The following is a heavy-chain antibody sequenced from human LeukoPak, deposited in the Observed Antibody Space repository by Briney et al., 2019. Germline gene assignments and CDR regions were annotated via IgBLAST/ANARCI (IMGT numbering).Heavy chain of an antibody. D-gene: IGHD3-3*01. J-gene: IGHJ4*02. V-gene: IGHV3-66*01. CDR2: IYSGGST. CDR3: ARGVLEWFRFDY. CDR1: GFTVSSNY. Sequence: GGSLRLPCAVSGFTVSSNYMSWVRQAPGKGLEWVSIIYSGGSTYYADSVKGRFTISRDNSKNTLYLRMNSLRAEDTAVYYCARGVLEWFRFDYWGQGTLVTVSS.